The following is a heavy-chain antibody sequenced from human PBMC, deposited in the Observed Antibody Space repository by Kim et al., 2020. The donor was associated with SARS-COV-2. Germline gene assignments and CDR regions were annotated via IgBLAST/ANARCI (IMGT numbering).Heavy chain of an antibody. V-gene: IGHV3-21*01. CDR1: GFTFSSYS. CDR3: ARDSRQSAGYYDYVWGSYRPDYYYYGMDV. D-gene: IGHD3-16*02. CDR2: ISSSSSYI. Sequence: GGSLRLSCAASGFTFSSYSMNWVRQAPGKGLEWVSSISSSSSYIYYADSVKGRFTISRDNAKNSLYLQMNSLRAEDTAVYYCARDSRQSAGYYDYVWGSYRPDYYYYGMDVWGQGTTVTVSS. J-gene: IGHJ6*02.